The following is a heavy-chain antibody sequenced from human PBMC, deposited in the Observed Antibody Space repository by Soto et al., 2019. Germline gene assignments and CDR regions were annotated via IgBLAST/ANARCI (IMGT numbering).Heavy chain of an antibody. Sequence: QVQLVESGGGVVQPGRSLRLSCAASGFTFSSYGMHWVRQAPGKGLEWVAVIWYDGSNKYYADSVKGRFTISRDNSKNTRYLQMNSLRAEDTDVYYCARDLDCSSTSCYEDYWGQGTLVTVSS. CDR2: IWYDGSNK. CDR3: ARDLDCSSTSCYEDY. V-gene: IGHV3-33*01. CDR1: GFTFSSYG. J-gene: IGHJ4*02. D-gene: IGHD2-2*01.